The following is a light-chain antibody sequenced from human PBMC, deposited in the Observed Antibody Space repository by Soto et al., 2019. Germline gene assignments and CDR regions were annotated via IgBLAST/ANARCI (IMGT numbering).Light chain of an antibody. CDR3: QQYDSSPLT. J-gene: IGKJ1*01. V-gene: IGKV3-20*01. CDR2: GAS. CDR1: QTVNSDY. Sequence: EIVLTQSPGTLSLSLGERATLSCRASQTVNSDYLAWYQQRPGQAPRLLIYGASNRATGIPDRFSGSGSGTDFTLTISRLEPEDFAVFYCQQYDSSPLTFGQGTKVDIK.